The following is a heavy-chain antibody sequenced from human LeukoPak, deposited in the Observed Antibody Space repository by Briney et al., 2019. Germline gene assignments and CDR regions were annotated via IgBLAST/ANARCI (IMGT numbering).Heavy chain of an antibody. D-gene: IGHD4-17*01. V-gene: IGHV4-59*01. J-gene: IGHJ4*02. CDR2: IYHSGST. CDR3: AREADYGDPKGFDY. CDR1: GGSISSYY. Sequence: SETLSPTCTASGGSISSYYWSWIRQPPGKGLEWIGNIYHSGSTNSNPSLKSRVTMSVDTSKNQFSLKLSSVTAADTAVYYCAREADYGDPKGFDYWGQGTLVSVSS.